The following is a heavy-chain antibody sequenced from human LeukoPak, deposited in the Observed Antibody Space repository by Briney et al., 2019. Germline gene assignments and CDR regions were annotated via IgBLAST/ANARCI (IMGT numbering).Heavy chain of an antibody. D-gene: IGHD3-10*01. CDR2: FDPEDGET. J-gene: IGHJ4*02. CDR3: ATGTYYYGSGSFDY. V-gene: IGHV1-24*01. CDR1: GYTLTELS. Sequence: ASVKVSCKVSGYTLTELSMHWVRQAPGKGLEWMGGFDPEDGETIYAQKFQGGVTMTEDTSTDTAYMELSSLRSEDTAVYYCATGTYYYGSGSFDYWGQGTLVTVSS.